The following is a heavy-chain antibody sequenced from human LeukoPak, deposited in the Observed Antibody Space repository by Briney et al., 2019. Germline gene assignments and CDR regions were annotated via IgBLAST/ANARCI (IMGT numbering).Heavy chain of an antibody. CDR3: ARVSVVYGMDV. CDR1: GGSFSGYY. J-gene: IGHJ6*02. Sequence: SETLSLTCAVYGGSFSGYYWSWIRQPPGKGLEWIGEINHSGSTNYNPSLKSRVTISLATSKNQFSLKVSSVTAADTAVYYCARVSVVYGMDVWGRGTTVTVSS. V-gene: IGHV4-34*01. CDR2: INHSGST.